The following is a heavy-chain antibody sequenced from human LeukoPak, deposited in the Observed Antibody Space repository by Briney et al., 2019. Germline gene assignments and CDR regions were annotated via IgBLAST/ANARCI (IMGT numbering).Heavy chain of an antibody. D-gene: IGHD1-20*01. CDR2: IYYSGSI. CDR1: GYSISSSNW. V-gene: IGHV4-28*05. J-gene: IGHJ5*02. CDR3: ARRPYNWNDAHWFDP. Sequence: SDTLSLTCAVSGYSISSSNWWGWIRQPPGKGLEWIGYIYYSGSIYYNPSLKSRVTMSVDTSKNQFSLKLSSVTAADTAVYYCARRPYNWNDAHWFDPWGQGTLVTVSS.